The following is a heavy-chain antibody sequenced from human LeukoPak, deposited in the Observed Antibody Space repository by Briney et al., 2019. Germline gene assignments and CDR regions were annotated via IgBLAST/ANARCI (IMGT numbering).Heavy chain of an antibody. Sequence: GASVKVSCKASGYTFTGYYMHWVRQAPGQGLEWMGWINPNSGGTNYAQKFQGRVTMTRDTSISTAYMELSRLRSDDTAVYYCARDLAVPPQDNWFDPWGQGTLVTVSS. CDR1: GYTFTGYY. D-gene: IGHD4-17*01. CDR3: ARDLAVPPQDNWFDP. V-gene: IGHV1-2*02. J-gene: IGHJ5*02. CDR2: INPNSGGT.